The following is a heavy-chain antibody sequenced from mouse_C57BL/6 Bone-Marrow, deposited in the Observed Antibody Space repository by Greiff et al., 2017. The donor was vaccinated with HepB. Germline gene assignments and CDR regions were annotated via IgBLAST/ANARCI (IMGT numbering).Heavy chain of an antibody. CDR1: GYTFTSYG. J-gene: IGHJ2*01. CDR3: ARSGLRRDYFDY. V-gene: IGHV1-81*01. Sequence: VKLMESGAELARPGASVKLSCKASGYTFTSYGISWVKQRTGQGLEWIGEIYPRSGNTYYNEKFKGKATLTADKSSSTAYMELRSLTSEDSAVYFSARSGLRRDYFDYWGQGTTLTVSS. CDR2: IYPRSGNT. D-gene: IGHD2-4*01.